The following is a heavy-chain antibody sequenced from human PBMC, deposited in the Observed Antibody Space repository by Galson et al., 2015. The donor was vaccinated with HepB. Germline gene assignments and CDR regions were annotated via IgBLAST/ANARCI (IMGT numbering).Heavy chain of an antibody. Sequence: SVKVSCKASGYTFTNYAIHWVRQAPAQNLEWMGWINAGNGHIRYSQKFQGRLAFTTDTSATTAYMELSSLKSEDTAVYFCVRNRADITTPMFFDPWGQGTPVTVSS. V-gene: IGHV1-3*01. CDR3: VRNRADITTPMFFDP. CDR2: INAGNGHI. CDR1: GYTFTNYA. J-gene: IGHJ5*02. D-gene: IGHD3-10*02.